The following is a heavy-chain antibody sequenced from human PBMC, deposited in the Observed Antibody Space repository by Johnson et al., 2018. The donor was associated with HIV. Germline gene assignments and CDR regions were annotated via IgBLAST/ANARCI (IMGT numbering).Heavy chain of an antibody. CDR3: ARRVYGGNSFPAFDI. CDR2: IKQDGSEK. J-gene: IGHJ3*02. CDR1: GFSFSNYW. Sequence: VQLVESGGGLVKPGGSLRLSCAASGFSFSNYWMTWVRQAPGKGLEWVANIKQDGSEKYYVDSVKDRLTISRDNGKNSLYLQMNSLRAEDTAVYYCARRVYGGNSFPAFDIWGQGTMVTVSS. V-gene: IGHV3-7*02. D-gene: IGHD4-23*01.